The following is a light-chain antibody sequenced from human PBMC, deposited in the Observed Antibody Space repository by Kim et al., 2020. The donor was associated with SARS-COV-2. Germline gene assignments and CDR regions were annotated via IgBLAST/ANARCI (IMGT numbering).Light chain of an antibody. CDR2: QDT. Sequence: VPPGQPATITCSGDKLGDKYVCWYQQKPGQSPILVIYQDTKRPSGIPERFSGSNSGNTATLTISGTQAMDEADYYCQAWATSTVVFGGGTQLTVL. V-gene: IGLV3-1*01. CDR3: QAWATSTVV. CDR1: KLGDKY. J-gene: IGLJ2*01.